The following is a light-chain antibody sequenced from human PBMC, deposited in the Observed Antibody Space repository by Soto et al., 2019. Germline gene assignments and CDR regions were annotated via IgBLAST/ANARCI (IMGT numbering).Light chain of an antibody. J-gene: IGKJ2*01. V-gene: IGKV3-20*01. CDR2: GAS. Sequence: EMALTQSPGTLYLPPGERATLSNRATQSVSSSHLAWYQQKPGQGPRLLIYGASSMDTGIPDRFSGSGSGTDFTLTISRLEPEDFAVCYCQQYGSSPPLYTFGQGTKLEI. CDR3: QQYGSSPPLYT. CDR1: QSVSSSH.